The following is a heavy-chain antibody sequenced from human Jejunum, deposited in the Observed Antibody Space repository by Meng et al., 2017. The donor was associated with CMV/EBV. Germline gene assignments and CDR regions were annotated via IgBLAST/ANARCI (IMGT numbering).Heavy chain of an antibody. CDR2: ISSDGSTT. J-gene: IGHJ4*02. V-gene: IGHV3-74*01. CDR1: AFTFSSYW. CDR3: ARGRYTAVDH. Sequence: CAASAFTFSSYWMHWVRQAPGKGLVSVSRISSDGSTTTYADSVKGRFTISRDNAKNTLFLQMSSLRAEDTAMYYCARGRYTAVDHWGQGTLVTVSS. D-gene: IGHD3-16*02.